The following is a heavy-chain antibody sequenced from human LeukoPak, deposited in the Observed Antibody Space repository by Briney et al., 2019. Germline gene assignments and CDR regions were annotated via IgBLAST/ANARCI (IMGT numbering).Heavy chain of an antibody. V-gene: IGHV1-2*02. D-gene: IGHD6-19*01. Sequence: ASVKVSCKASGYTFTGYYMHWVRQAPGQGLEWMGWINPNSGGTNYAQKFQGRVTMTRDTSISTAYMELSRLRSDDTAVYYCAREAHSSGWYGGWFDPWGRGTLVTVSS. J-gene: IGHJ5*02. CDR2: INPNSGGT. CDR1: GYTFTGYY. CDR3: AREAHSSGWYGGWFDP.